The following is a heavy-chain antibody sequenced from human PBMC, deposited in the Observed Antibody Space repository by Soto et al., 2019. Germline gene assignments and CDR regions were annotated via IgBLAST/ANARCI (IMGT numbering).Heavy chain of an antibody. CDR2: ISGSGGST. D-gene: IGHD6-13*01. CDR3: ADGGIATGSFDY. V-gene: IGHV3-23*01. J-gene: IGHJ4*02. Sequence: EVQLLESEGGLVQPGGSLRLSCAASGFTFSSYAMSWVRQAPGKGLEWVSAISGSGGSTYYADSVKGRFTISRDNSKNTLYLQMNSLRAEDTAVYYCADGGIATGSFDYWGQGTLVTVSS. CDR1: GFTFSSYA.